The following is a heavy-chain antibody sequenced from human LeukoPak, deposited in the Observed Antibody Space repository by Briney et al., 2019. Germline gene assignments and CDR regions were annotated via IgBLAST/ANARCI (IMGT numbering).Heavy chain of an antibody. D-gene: IGHD3-3*01. CDR3: AREATIFGVVTDYYFDY. V-gene: IGHV3-11*01. CDR1: GFTFSDYY. J-gene: IGHJ4*02. CDR2: ISSNGSTI. Sequence: GGSLRLSCAASGFTFSDYYMSWIRQAPGKGLEWVSYISSNGSTIYYADSVKGRFTISRDNAKNSLYLQMNSLRAEDTAVYYCAREATIFGVVTDYYFDYWGQGTLVTVSS.